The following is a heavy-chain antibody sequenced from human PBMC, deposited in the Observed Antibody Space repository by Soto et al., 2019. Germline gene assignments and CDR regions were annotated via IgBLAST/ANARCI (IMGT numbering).Heavy chain of an antibody. V-gene: IGHV4-34*01. CDR1: GGPFSGYY. D-gene: IGHD3-10*01. CDR3: ARGRGVLLWFGDLHNWFDP. J-gene: IGHJ5*02. Sequence: PSETLSLTCAVYGGPFSGYYWGWIRQPPGKWLEWIGEINHSGSTNYNPSLKSRVTISVDTSKNQFSLKLSSVTAADTAVYYCARGRGVLLWFGDLHNWFDPWGQGTLVTV. CDR2: INHSGST.